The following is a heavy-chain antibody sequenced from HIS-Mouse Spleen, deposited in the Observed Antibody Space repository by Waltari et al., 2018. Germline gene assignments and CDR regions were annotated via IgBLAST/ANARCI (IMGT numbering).Heavy chain of an antibody. V-gene: IGHV4-39*07. Sequence: QLQLQEAGPGLVKPSETLSLTCTVSGGSISSSSYFWGRLRQPPGKGREGIGSIYYSRSTYYNPSLKSRVTISVDTSKNQSSLKLSSVTAADTAVYYCAREIPYSSSWYDWYFDLWGRGTLVTVSS. CDR3: AREIPYSSSWYDWYFDL. CDR1: GGSISSSSYF. D-gene: IGHD6-13*01. J-gene: IGHJ2*01. CDR2: IYYSRST.